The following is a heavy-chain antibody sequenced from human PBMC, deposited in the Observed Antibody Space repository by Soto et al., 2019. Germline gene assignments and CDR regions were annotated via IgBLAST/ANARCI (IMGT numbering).Heavy chain of an antibody. V-gene: IGHV4-31*03. CDR3: ATRGDDFWSGYYTGIGYFDY. J-gene: IGHJ4*02. Sequence: NPSETLSLTCTVSGGSISSGGYYWSWIRQHPGKGLEWIGYIYYSGSTYYNPSLKSRVTISVDTSKNQFSLKLSSVTAADTAVYYCATRGDDFWSGYYTGIGYFDYWGQGTLVTVSS. CDR1: GGSISSGGYY. D-gene: IGHD3-3*01. CDR2: IYYSGST.